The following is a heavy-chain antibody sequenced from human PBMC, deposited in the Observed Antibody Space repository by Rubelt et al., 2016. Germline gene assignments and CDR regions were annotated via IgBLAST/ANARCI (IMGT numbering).Heavy chain of an antibody. CDR2: IKQDGSEK. CDR1: GFTFSSYW. J-gene: IGHJ3*02. CDR3: ARGGTYDAFNI. V-gene: IGHV3-7*01. Sequence: VQLVESGGGVVQPGRSLRLSCAASGFTFSSYWMSWVRQAPGTGLEWVANIKQDGSEKYYLDSVKGRFTISRDNAKNSLYLQMNSLRAEDTAVYYCARGGTYDAFNIWGQGTMVTVSS.